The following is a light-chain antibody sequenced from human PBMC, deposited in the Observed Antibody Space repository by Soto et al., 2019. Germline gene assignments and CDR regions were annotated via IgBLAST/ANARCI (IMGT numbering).Light chain of an antibody. CDR2: AAS. CDR1: QSISSY. Sequence: IQMNQSPSSMSASVGDRVTITCWASQSISSYLNWYQQKPGKAPKPLIYAASSLQSGVPSRFSVSGSGTDFTLTISRLNTEDFATYYCQQTHTFPLTFCPGTKVDIK. J-gene: IGKJ3*01. V-gene: IGKV1-39*01. CDR3: QQTHTFPLT.